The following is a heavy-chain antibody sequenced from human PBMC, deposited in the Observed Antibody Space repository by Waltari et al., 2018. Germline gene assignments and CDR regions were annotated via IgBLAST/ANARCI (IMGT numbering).Heavy chain of an antibody. V-gene: IGHV3-23*04. CDR2: IRGRGYSP. CDR3: TRDISETYLDAAFDV. J-gene: IGHJ3*01. Sequence: EVQLVESGGGLVQPGGSLRLSCAASGFTFAEYAINWVGQAPGKGLEGVSAIRGRGYSPYYADSVKGRFTISRDNSRNTVYLQMDSLRADDTAIYYCTRDISETYLDAAFDVWGQGTVVSVSS. CDR1: GFTFAEYA. D-gene: IGHD3-22*01.